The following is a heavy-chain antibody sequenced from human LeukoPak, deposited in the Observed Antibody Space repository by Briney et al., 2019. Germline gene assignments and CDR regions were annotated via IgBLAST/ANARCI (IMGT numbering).Heavy chain of an antibody. J-gene: IGHJ4*02. CDR2: ISYDGSNK. CDR1: GFTFSSYG. CDR3: ARDPVVAGHGVPSSYYFDY. Sequence: GGSLRLSCAASGFTFSSYGMHCVRQAPGKGLEWVAVISYDGSNKYYADSVKGRFTISRDNSKTTLYLKMNSLRAEDTAVYYCARDPVVAGHGVPSSYYFDYWGQGTLVTVSS. V-gene: IGHV3-30*03. D-gene: IGHD6-19*01.